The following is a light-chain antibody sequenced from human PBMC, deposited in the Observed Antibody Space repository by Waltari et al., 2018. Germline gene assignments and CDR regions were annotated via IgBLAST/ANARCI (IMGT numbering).Light chain of an antibody. CDR3: NSRDSSGNHLV. J-gene: IGLJ3*02. CDR1: SLRSYY. Sequence: SSELTQDPAVSVALGQTVRITCQGDSLRSYYASWYQQKPGQSPVLVIYGKNNRPAGIPDRFSGSSSGNTTSSLITGALAEDDADYYCNSRDSSGNHLVFGGGTKLTVL. CDR2: GKN. V-gene: IGLV3-19*01.